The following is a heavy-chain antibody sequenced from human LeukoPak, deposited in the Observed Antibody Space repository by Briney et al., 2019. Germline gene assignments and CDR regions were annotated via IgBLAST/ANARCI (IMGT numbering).Heavy chain of an antibody. CDR3: ARVGWDYYYMDV. Sequence: PGGSLRLSCAASGFTFSSYSMNWVRRAPGKGLEWVSYISSSSSTIYYADSVKGRFTISRDNAKNSLYLQMNSLRAEDTAVYYCARVGWDYYYMDVWGKGTTVTVSS. V-gene: IGHV3-48*04. CDR2: ISSSSSTI. CDR1: GFTFSSYS. D-gene: IGHD1-26*01. J-gene: IGHJ6*03.